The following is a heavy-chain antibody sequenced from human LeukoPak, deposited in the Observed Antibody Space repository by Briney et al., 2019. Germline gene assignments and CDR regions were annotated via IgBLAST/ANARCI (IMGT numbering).Heavy chain of an antibody. D-gene: IGHD5-18*01. V-gene: IGHV3-11*04. CDR3: AKEDDTAMLL. J-gene: IGHJ4*02. CDR2: ISSSGSTI. Sequence: GGSLRLSCAASGFTFSDYYTSWIRQAPGKGLEWVSYISSSGSTIYYADSVKGRFTISRDNSKNTLYLQMNSLRAEDTAVYYCAKEDDTAMLLWGQGTLVTVSS. CDR1: GFTFSDYY.